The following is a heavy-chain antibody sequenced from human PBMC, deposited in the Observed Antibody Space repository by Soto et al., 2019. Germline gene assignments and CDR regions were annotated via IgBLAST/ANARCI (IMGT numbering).Heavy chain of an antibody. D-gene: IGHD3-22*01. CDR3: ARDSYYYDSSGYYFSDY. V-gene: IGHV3-48*02. CDR1: GFTFSSYS. J-gene: IGHJ4*02. Sequence: GGSLRLSCAASGFTFSSYSMNWVRQAPGKGLEWVSYISSSSSTIYYADSVKDRFTISRDNAKNSLYLQMNSLRDEDTAVYYCARDSYYYDSSGYYFSDYWGQGTLVTVSS. CDR2: ISSSSSTI.